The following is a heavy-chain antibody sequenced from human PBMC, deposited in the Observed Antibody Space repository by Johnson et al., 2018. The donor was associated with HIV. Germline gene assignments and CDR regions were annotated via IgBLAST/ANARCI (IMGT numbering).Heavy chain of an antibody. CDR2: ISYDGTNT. Sequence: VQLVESGGGVVQPGRSLRLSCVASGFTFSSYAMHWVRQAPGKGLEWVAVISYDGTNTYYADSVRGRFTISRDNSKNTLYLQMNSLRAEDTAVYYCARCDSSSPLRAFDIWGQGTMVTVSS. CDR1: GFTFSSYA. J-gene: IGHJ3*02. CDR3: ARCDSSSPLRAFDI. D-gene: IGHD6-6*01. V-gene: IGHV3-30*04.